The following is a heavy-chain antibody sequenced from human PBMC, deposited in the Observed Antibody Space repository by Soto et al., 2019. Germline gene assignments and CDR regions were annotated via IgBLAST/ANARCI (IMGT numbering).Heavy chain of an antibody. CDR3: AKDLRGGSYLDY. V-gene: IGHV3-30*18. Sequence: QVQLVESGGGVVQPGRSLRLSCTASGFTFSNYAIHWVRQAPGKGLEWVALISYDGSNKYYADSVKGRFTISRDNSKNTLYLQMNSLRAEDTAVYYCAKDLRGGSYLDYWGQGTLVTVSS. J-gene: IGHJ4*02. CDR2: ISYDGSNK. CDR1: GFTFSNYA. D-gene: IGHD1-26*01.